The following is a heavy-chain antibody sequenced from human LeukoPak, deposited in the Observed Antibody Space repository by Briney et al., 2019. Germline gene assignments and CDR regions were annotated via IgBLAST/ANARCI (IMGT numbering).Heavy chain of an antibody. J-gene: IGHJ6*03. CDR3: TRGYMDV. CDR2: VDNAATGT. V-gene: IGHV3-23*05. Sequence: GGSLRLSCAASGFTFTNYLMRWVRQAPGKGLEWVSSVDNAATGTYYADSVRGRFTISRDNSKNTVYLQMNSLRAEDTAVYYCTRGYMDVWGKGTTVTVSS. CDR1: GFTFTNYL.